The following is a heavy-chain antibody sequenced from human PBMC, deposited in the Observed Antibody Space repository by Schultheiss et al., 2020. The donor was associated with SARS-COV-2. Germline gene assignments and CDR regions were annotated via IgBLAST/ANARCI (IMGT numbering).Heavy chain of an antibody. CDR1: GFTFSYYT. CDR2: ISGSGGST. D-gene: IGHD2-21*01. CDR3: TTDSYFYYGMDV. J-gene: IGHJ6*02. Sequence: GGSLRLSCAASGFTFSYYTMNWVRQAPGRGLEWVSTISGSGGSTYYADSVKGRFTISRDNSKNTLYLQMNSLKTEDTAVYYCTTDSYFYYGMDVWGQGTTVTVSS. V-gene: IGHV3-23*01.